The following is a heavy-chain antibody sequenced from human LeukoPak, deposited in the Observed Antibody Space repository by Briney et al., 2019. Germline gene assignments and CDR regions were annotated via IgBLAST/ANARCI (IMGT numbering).Heavy chain of an antibody. D-gene: IGHD1-1*01. J-gene: IGHJ4*02. CDR1: GGSFSGYY. Sequence: KPSETLSLTCAVYGGSFSGYYWSWIRQPPGKGLEWIGEVNYDGRTNYNPSLMSRATVSVDTSKNQFSLKLSSVTAADTAVYYCARGRRRHQRHYYFDYWGQGTLVTVSS. CDR3: ARGRRRHQRHYYFDY. V-gene: IGHV4-34*01. CDR2: VNYDGRT.